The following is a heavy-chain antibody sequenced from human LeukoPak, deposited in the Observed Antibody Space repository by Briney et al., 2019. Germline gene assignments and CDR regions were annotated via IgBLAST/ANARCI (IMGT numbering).Heavy chain of an antibody. CDR2: IIPIFGTA. V-gene: IGHV1-69*06. CDR1: GGTFSSYA. Sequence: SVKVSCKASGGTFSSYAISWVRQAPGQGLEWMGGIIPIFGTANYAQKFQGRVTITADKSTSTAYMELSSLRSEDTAVYSCARSSIVAAAGPYYFGYWGQGTLVTVSS. J-gene: IGHJ4*02. CDR3: ARSSIVAAAGPYYFGY. D-gene: IGHD6-13*01.